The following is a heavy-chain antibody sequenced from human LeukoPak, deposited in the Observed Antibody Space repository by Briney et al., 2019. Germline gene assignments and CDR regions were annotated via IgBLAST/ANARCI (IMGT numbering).Heavy chain of an antibody. CDR3: AREKFYDNSGFDY. CDR1: GFTFSSYE. D-gene: IGHD3-22*01. V-gene: IGHV3-48*03. CDR2: ISSSGSTV. J-gene: IGHJ4*02. Sequence: PGGSLRLSCAASGFTFSSYEMNWVRQAPGQGLEWVAYISSSGSTVYYADSVKGRFTISRDNAKSSLFLQMNSLRAGDTADYYCAREKFYDNSGFDYWGQGTLVTVSS.